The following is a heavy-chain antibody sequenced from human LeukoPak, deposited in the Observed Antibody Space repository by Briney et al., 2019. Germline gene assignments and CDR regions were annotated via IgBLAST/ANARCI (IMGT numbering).Heavy chain of an antibody. V-gene: IGHV4-38-2*01. Sequence: SETLSLTCAVSGYSISSGYYWGWIRQPPGKGLEWIGSIYHSGSTYYNPSLKSRVTISVDTSKNQFSLKLSSVTAADTAVYYCARRVSSSSSGFDYWGQGTLSPSPQ. D-gene: IGHD6-6*01. J-gene: IGHJ4*02. CDR3: ARRVSSSSSGFDY. CDR1: GYSISSGYY. CDR2: IYHSGST.